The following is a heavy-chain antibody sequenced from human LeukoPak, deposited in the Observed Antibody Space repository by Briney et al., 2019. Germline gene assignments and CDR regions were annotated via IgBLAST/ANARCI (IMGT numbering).Heavy chain of an antibody. CDR2: ISYDGSNK. J-gene: IGHJ4*02. CDR1: GFTFSSYA. Sequence: PGGSLRLSCAASGFTFSSYAMHWVRQAPAKGLEAVALISYDGSNKYYADSVKGRFTISRDNSKNTLYPQMNSLRAEDTAVYYCARGYCSGGSCYDYWGQGTLVTVSS. CDR3: ARGYCSGGSCYDY. D-gene: IGHD2-15*01. V-gene: IGHV3-30-3*01.